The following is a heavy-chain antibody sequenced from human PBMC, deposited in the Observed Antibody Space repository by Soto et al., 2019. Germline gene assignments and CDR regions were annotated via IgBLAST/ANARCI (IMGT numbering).Heavy chain of an antibody. CDR3: AHRPRGYAYYFDY. CDR1: GFSLRTRGVA. Sequence: QITLKESGPTLVKPTQTLTLTCTFSGFSLRTRGVAVGWFRQPPGKALEWLALIYWDEDKWYSPSLKSRLTIAADTSKNQVVLTMTNVDPVDTATYYSAHRPRGYAYYFDYWGQGILVTVSS. D-gene: IGHD5-12*01. J-gene: IGHJ4*02. V-gene: IGHV2-5*02. CDR2: IYWDEDK.